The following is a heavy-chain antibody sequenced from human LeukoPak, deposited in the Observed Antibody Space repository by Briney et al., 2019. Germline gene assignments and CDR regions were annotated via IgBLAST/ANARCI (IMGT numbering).Heavy chain of an antibody. CDR2: INAGNGNT. V-gene: IGHV1-3*01. CDR3: AKTGIVAADYYYMDV. J-gene: IGHJ6*03. D-gene: IGHD5-12*01. Sequence: GASVKVSCKASGYTFTSYAMHWVRQAPGQRLEWMGWINAGNGNTKYSQKLQGRVTITRDTSASTAYMELSSLRSEDTAVYYCAKTGIVAADYYYMDVWGKGTTVTVSS. CDR1: GYTFTSYA.